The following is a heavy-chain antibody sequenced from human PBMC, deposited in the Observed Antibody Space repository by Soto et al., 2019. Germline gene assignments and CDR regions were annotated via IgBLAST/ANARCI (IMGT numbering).Heavy chain of an antibody. Sequence: GGSLRLSCAASGFTFSSYAMHWVRQAPGKGLEYVSAISSNGGSTYYANSVKGRFTISRDNSKNTLYLQMGSLRAEDMAVYYCARARYDYGDYGTSIDYWGQGTLVTVSS. CDR2: ISSNGGST. CDR3: ARARYDYGDYGTSIDY. V-gene: IGHV3-64*01. CDR1: GFTFSSYA. D-gene: IGHD4-17*01. J-gene: IGHJ4*02.